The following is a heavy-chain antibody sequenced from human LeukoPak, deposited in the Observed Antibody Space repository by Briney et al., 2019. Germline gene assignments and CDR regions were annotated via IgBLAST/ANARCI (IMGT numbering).Heavy chain of an antibody. CDR2: INSNGGTT. CDR1: GFTFSSFP. Sequence: PGGSLRLSCSASGFTFSSFPMHWVRQAPGKGLEYVSGINSNGGTTFYADAVKGRFTISRDNSKNTVYLQMNSLRAEDTALYYCARDRAEAAAGPYLDYWGQGTLVTVSS. CDR3: ARDRAEAAAGPYLDY. J-gene: IGHJ4*02. D-gene: IGHD6-13*01. V-gene: IGHV3-64*04.